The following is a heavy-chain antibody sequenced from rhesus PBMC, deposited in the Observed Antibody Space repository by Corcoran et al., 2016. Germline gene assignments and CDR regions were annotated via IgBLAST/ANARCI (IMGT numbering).Heavy chain of an antibody. CDR3: ARDHPDTATSTFDF. V-gene: IGHV4S5*01. J-gene: IGHJ4*01. D-gene: IGHD5-12*01. CDR1: GGSISGSF. Sequence: QVQLEESGPGLVKSSETLSLTCAVSGGSISGSFWNWIRQPPGKGLEWIGYIGDSSGTTDYNPSLRSRVTISIDTSKNQLSLRLSSVTAADTAVYYCARDHPDTATSTFDFWGQGVLVTVSS. CDR2: IGDSSGTT.